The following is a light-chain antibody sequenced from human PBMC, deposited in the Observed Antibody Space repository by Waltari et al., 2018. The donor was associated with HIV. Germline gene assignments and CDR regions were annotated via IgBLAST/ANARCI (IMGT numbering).Light chain of an antibody. Sequence: QSALTQPASVSGSPGQSITISCTGTSSDVGGYNYFSLYQQHPGKAPKLMISEVSNRPSGVTNRFSGSKSGNTASLTISGLQVEDEADYYCSSYTSSSTLYVFGTGTKVTVL. V-gene: IGLV2-14*01. J-gene: IGLJ1*01. CDR3: SSYTSSSTLYV. CDR2: EVS. CDR1: SSDVGGYNY.